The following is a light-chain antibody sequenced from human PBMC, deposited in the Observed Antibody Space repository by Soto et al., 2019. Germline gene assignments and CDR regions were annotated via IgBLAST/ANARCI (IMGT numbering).Light chain of an antibody. V-gene: IGKV3-20*01. CDR1: QSVSSSY. CDR2: GAS. J-gene: IGKJ1*01. Sequence: EIVLTQSPGTLSLSPGERATLSCRASQSVSSSYLAWYQQKPGEAPRLLIYGASRRATGVPARFSGSGSGTDFTLTISRLEPEDFAVYYCQQYETFGQGTKVEIK. CDR3: QQYET.